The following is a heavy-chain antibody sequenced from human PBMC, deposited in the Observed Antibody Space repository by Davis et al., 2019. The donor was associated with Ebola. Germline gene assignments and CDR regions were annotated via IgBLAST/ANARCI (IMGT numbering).Heavy chain of an antibody. J-gene: IGHJ4*02. Sequence: GGSLRLSCAASGFTFSSYGMHWVRQAPGKGLEWVAVISYDGSNKYYADSVKGRFTISRDNSKNTLYLQMNSLRAEDTAVYYCAKVEGVRGMGYWGQGTLVTVSS. D-gene: IGHD3-10*01. CDR1: GFTFSSYG. V-gene: IGHV3-30*18. CDR2: ISYDGSNK. CDR3: AKVEGVRGMGY.